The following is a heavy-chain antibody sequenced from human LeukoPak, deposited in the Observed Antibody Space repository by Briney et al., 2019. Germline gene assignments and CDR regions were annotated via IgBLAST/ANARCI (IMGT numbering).Heavy chain of an antibody. CDR1: GYSFTNYW. D-gene: IGHD3-22*01. CDR3: ARQNDSSGYYYFDY. CDR2: IYPGDSDT. Sequence: GESLKISCKGSGYSFTNYWIGWVRQMPGKGLEWMGIIYPGDSDTIYSPSFQGQVTISADKSISTAYLQWSSLRASDTAMYYCARQNDSSGYYYFDYWGQGTLVTVSS. J-gene: IGHJ4*02. V-gene: IGHV5-51*01.